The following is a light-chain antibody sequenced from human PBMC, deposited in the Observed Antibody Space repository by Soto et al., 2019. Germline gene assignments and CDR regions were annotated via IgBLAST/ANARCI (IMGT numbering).Light chain of an antibody. CDR1: QSVSSY. V-gene: IGKV3-11*01. CDR3: QKRSNWPQT. CDR2: DAS. J-gene: IGKJ1*01. Sequence: EIVLTQSPATLSLSPGERHTLSCRASQSVSSYLAWYQQKPGQAHRLLIYDASNRATGIPARFSGSGSGTDFTLTISSLEPEDFAVYYCQKRSNWPQTVGQGTKVDIK.